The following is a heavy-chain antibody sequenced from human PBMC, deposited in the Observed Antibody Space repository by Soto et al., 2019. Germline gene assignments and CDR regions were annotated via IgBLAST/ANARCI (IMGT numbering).Heavy chain of an antibody. CDR1: GYTFTSYY. Sequence: ASVKVSCKASGYTFTSYYMHWVRQAPGQGLEWMGIINPSGGSTSYAQKFQGRVTMTRDTSTTTVYMELSSLRSEDTAVYYCAGGHGGCFSGHDTFDVCGQGTMVTVSS. D-gene: IGHD2-8*01. V-gene: IGHV1-46*01. J-gene: IGHJ3*01. CDR2: INPSGGST. CDR3: AGGHGGCFSGHDTFDV.